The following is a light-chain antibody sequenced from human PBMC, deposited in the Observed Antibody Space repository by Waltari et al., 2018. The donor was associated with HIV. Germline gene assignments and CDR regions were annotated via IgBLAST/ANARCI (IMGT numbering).Light chain of an antibody. CDR3: AAWDDSLKGGA. CDR2: SNN. V-gene: IGLV1-44*01. Sequence: QSVLAQPPSASGTPGQSVTIPRSGSTSNRGSNTVSWYQQLPGTAPKLLIYSNNQRPSGVPDRFSGSTSGTSASLVISGLQSEDEADYYCAAWDDSLKGGAFGPGTKVTVL. CDR1: TSNRGSNT. J-gene: IGLJ1*01.